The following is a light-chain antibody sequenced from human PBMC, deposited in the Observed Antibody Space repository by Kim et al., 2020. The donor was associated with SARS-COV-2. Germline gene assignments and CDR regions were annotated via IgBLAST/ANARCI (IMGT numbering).Light chain of an antibody. CDR3: QKYSSAPRT. J-gene: IGKJ3*01. CDR2: AAS. CDR1: QGISNF. V-gene: IGKV1-27*01. Sequence: DIQMTQSPSSLSASVGDRVSITCRASQGISNFLAWYQQKPGKVPQLLIYAASTLQSGVPSRFSGSGSGTDFTLTISSLQPEDVATYYCQKYSSAPRTFGPRTKVDSK.